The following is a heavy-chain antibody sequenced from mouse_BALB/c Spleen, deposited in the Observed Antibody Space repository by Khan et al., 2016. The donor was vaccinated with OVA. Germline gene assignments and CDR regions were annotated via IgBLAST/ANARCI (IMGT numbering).Heavy chain of an antibody. J-gene: IGHJ3*01. CDR2: IDPANGNT. Sequence: VQLQQSGAELVKPGASVKLSCTASGFNIKDTYIHWVKQRPDQGLEWIGRIDPANGNTECDPKFQGKATLTADTSSNTAYLQLSSLTSEDTAVYYCARGYWDVFAYWGQGTLVTVSA. CDR3: ARGYWDVFAY. V-gene: IGHV14-3*02. D-gene: IGHD4-1*01. CDR1: GFNIKDTY.